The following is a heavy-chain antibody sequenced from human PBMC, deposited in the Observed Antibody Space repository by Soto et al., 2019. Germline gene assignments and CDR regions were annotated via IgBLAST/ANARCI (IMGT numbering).Heavy chain of an antibody. CDR2: IWYDGSNK. Sequence: PGGSLRLSCAASGFTFSSYGMHWVRQAPGKGLEWVAVIWYDGSNKYYADSVKGRFTISRDNSKNTLYLQMNSLRAEDTAVYYCARDRINLRYYYGMDVWGQGTTVTVSS. D-gene: IGHD3-16*01. CDR3: ARDRINLRYYYGMDV. J-gene: IGHJ6*02. CDR1: GFTFSSYG. V-gene: IGHV3-33*01.